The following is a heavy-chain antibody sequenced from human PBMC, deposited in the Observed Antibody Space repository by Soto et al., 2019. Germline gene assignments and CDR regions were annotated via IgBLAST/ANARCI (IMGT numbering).Heavy chain of an antibody. Sequence: TSETLSLTCTVSGGSISSSSYYWGWIRQPPGKGLEWIGSIYYSGSTYYNPSLKSRVTISVDTSKNQFSLKLSSVTAADTAVYHCARSIRYCTNGVCPVKYWGQGTLVTVSS. D-gene: IGHD2-8*01. J-gene: IGHJ4*02. CDR3: ARSIRYCTNGVCPVKY. CDR2: IYYSGST. CDR1: GGSISSSSYY. V-gene: IGHV4-39*01.